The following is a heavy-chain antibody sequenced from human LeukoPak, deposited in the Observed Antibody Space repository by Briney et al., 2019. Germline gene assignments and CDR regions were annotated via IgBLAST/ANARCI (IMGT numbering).Heavy chain of an antibody. V-gene: IGHV3-7*01. CDR3: VRGGTYWTVS. CDR2: IKPDGSEK. CDR1: GFVFSASY. Sequence: QPGGSLSLSCAASGFVFSASYMSWVRKAPGKGLEWVATIKPDGSEKYHVDSVSGRFTISRDNTNDSLFLQMNSLRVDDTAVYYCVRGGTYWTVSWGQGTLVTVSS. J-gene: IGHJ5*01.